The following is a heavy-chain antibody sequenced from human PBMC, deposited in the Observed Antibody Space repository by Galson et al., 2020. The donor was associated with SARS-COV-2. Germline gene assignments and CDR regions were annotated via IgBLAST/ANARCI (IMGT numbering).Heavy chain of an antibody. D-gene: IGHD4-17*01. CDR2: ISHIGGT. V-gene: IGHV4-30-2*01. CDR1: GTSISSGSYS. J-gene: IGHJ3*02. Sequence: SETLSLTCAVSGTSISSGSYSWNWIRQPPGKGLEWIGYISHIGGTYYNSSLKSRVTISGDRSKNQFSLRLSSVTAADTAVYYCARLHYGEYAPEAFDIWGPGTRVTVAS. CDR3: ARLHYGEYAPEAFDI.